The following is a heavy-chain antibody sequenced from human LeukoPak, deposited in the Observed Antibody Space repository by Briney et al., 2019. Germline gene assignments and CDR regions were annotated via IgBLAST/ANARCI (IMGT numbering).Heavy chain of an antibody. V-gene: IGHV4-39*07. Sequence: SDTLSLTCTVSGASISSNTYFWDWIRQPPGKGLEWIGTISHSGSSNYNPSLKSRVTLSIDTSKNQFYLKLSSVTTADSAVYYCARVGRELRFLGDNPGYYQYYFDVWGKGTTVIVSS. D-gene: IGHD3-3*01. J-gene: IGHJ6*03. CDR1: GASISSNTYF. CDR2: ISHSGSS. CDR3: ARVGRELRFLGDNPGYYQYYFDV.